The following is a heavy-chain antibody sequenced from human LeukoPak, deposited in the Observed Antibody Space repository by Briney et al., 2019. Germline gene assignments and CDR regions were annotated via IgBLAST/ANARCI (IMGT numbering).Heavy chain of an antibody. Sequence: ASVTVSCKASGYTFTTYYMHWVRQAPGQGLEWMGIINPSGGSTRYAQKFQGRVTITADESTSTAYMELSSLRSEDTAVYYCARSRLHYDSSGYFNFDYWGQGTLVTVSS. J-gene: IGHJ4*02. V-gene: IGHV1-46*01. CDR3: ARSRLHYDSSGYFNFDY. D-gene: IGHD3-22*01. CDR1: GYTFTTYY. CDR2: INPSGGST.